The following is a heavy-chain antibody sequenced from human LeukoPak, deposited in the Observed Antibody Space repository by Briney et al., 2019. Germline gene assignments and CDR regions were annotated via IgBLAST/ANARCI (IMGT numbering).Heavy chain of an antibody. Sequence: GGSLRLSCAASGFTSSSYAMSWVRQAPGKGLEWVSIISGSGGSTSYADSVKGRFSISRDNSKNTLDLQMNSLRSEDTAVYYCARRKAVAGSVFDYWGQGTLVTVSS. CDR1: GFTSSSYA. CDR3: ARRKAVAGSVFDY. J-gene: IGHJ4*02. V-gene: IGHV3-23*01. D-gene: IGHD6-19*01. CDR2: ISGSGGST.